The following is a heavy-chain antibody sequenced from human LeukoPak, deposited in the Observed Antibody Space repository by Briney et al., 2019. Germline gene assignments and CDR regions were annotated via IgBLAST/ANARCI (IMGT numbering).Heavy chain of an antibody. CDR2: IYPGDSDT. J-gene: IGHJ3*02. CDR1: GHSFTSYW. D-gene: IGHD5-12*01. Sequence: PGESLKISCKGSGHSFTSYWIGWVRQMPGKGLEWMGIIYPGDSDTRYSPSFQGQVTISADKSISTAYLQWSSLKASDTAMYYCATLRSDYSGYSDAFDIWGQGTMVTVSS. CDR3: ATLRSDYSGYSDAFDI. V-gene: IGHV5-51*01.